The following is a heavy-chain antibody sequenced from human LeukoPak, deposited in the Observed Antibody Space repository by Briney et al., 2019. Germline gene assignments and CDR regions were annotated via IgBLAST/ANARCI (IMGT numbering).Heavy chain of an antibody. J-gene: IGHJ4*02. Sequence: PGRSLRLSCAASGFTFSSYAMHWVRQAPGKGLEWVAVISYDGSNKYYADSVKGRFTISRDNSKNTLYLQMNSLRAEDTAVYYCAKVGEAKYYYDRGEDYWGQGTLVTVSS. D-gene: IGHD3-22*01. V-gene: IGHV3-30*04. CDR1: GFTFSSYA. CDR2: ISYDGSNK. CDR3: AKVGEAKYYYDRGEDY.